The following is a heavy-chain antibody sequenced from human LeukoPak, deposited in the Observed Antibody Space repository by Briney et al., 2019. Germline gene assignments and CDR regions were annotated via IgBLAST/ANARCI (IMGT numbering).Heavy chain of an antibody. CDR3: ARVYAGYCSGGSCYSDYFDY. Sequence: ASVKVSCKASGYIFTSYAMHWVRQAPGQRLEWMGWINAGNGNTKYSQKFQGRVTITRDTSASTAYMELSSLRSEDTAVYYCARVYAGYCSGGSCYSDYFDYWGQGTLVTVSS. D-gene: IGHD2-15*01. CDR2: INAGNGNT. CDR1: GYIFTSYA. J-gene: IGHJ4*02. V-gene: IGHV1-3*01.